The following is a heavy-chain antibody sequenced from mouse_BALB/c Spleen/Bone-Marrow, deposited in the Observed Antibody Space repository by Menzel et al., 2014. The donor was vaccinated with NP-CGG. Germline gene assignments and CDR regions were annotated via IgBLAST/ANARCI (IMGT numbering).Heavy chain of an antibody. CDR1: GYSFAGYT. Sequence: EVQLQQSGPELVKPGASMKISCKASGYSFAGYTMNWVKQSHGKNLEWIGLINPYNGGSSYNQKFKGKATLTVDESSSTAYMELLSLTSEDSAVYYCAREGYGSSYGFAYWGQGTLVTVSA. CDR3: AREGYGSSYGFAY. CDR2: INPYNGGS. V-gene: IGHV1-31*01. D-gene: IGHD1-1*01. J-gene: IGHJ3*01.